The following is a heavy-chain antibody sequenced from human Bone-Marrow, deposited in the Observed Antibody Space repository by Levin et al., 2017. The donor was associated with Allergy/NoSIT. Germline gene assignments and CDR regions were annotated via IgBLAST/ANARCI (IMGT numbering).Heavy chain of an antibody. CDR2: IWYDGSNK. Sequence: GGSLRLSCAASGCAFSSYGMHWCSRAPGKGLEWVAVIWYDGSNKYYADSVKGRFTISRDNSKNTLYLQMNSLRAEDTAVYYCASSRLGAFDYWGQGTLVTVSS. V-gene: IGHV3-33*01. J-gene: IGHJ4*02. CDR3: ASSRLGAFDY. D-gene: IGHD3-16*01. CDR1: GCAFSSYG.